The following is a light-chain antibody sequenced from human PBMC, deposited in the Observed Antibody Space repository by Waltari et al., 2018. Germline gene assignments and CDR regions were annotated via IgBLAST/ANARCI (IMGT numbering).Light chain of an antibody. Sequence: QSVLTQPPSVSAAPGQRVTISCSGGHSNIGNNYVSWYRQFPGTAPELLIYEDGWRPSGAPGRLSVSPSCTSATLDITRLHAGDEADDYCGTWDSSLSGAVFGGGTHLTVL. CDR2: EDG. V-gene: IGLV1-51*02. CDR3: GTWDSSLSGAV. J-gene: IGLJ7*01. CDR1: HSNIGNNY.